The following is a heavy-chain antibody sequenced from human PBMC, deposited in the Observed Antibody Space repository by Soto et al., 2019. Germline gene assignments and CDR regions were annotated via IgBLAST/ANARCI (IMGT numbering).Heavy chain of an antibody. V-gene: IGHV3-23*01. CDR3: AKGYYAMDV. J-gene: IGHJ6*02. CDR2: LSGRGYNT. Sequence: EVQLLESGGGLIQPGGPLRLSCAVSGFSFSTSAMSWVRQAPGKGLEWVSSLSGRGYNTYYADSVKGRFTVSRDTSKNTMYLQLNNLRADDTAVYYCAKGYYAMDVWGRGTTVTVSS. CDR1: GFSFSTSA.